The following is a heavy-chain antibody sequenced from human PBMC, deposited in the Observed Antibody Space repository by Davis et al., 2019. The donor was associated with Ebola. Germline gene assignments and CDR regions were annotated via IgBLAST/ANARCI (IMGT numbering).Heavy chain of an antibody. CDR1: GFTFRSYW. Sequence: GESLKISCAASGFTFRSYWMQWVRQVPGKGLVWASRINNDGSGTTYADSVKGRFTISRDNSKNTLYLQMNSLRAEDTAVYYCAKSFVVPAAMVDYWGQGTLVTVSS. V-gene: IGHV3-74*01. D-gene: IGHD2-2*01. J-gene: IGHJ4*02. CDR3: AKSFVVPAAMVDY. CDR2: INNDGSGT.